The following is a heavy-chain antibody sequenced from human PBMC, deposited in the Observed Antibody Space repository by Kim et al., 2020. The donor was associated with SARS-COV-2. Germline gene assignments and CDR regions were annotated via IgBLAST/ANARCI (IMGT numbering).Heavy chain of an antibody. J-gene: IGHJ4*02. CDR2: IRSKAYGGTT. D-gene: IGHD6-19*01. V-gene: IGHV3-49*03. CDR3: TRVRYSSGWYLYYFDY. CDR1: GFTFGDYA. Sequence: GGSLRLSCTASGFTFGDYAMSWFRQAPGKGLEWVGFIRSKAYGGTTEYAASVKGRFTISRDDSKSIAYLQMNSLKTEDTAVYYCTRVRYSSGWYLYYFDYWGQGTLVTVSS.